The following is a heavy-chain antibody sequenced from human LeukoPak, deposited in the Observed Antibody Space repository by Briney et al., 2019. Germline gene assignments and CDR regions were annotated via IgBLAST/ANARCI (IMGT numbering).Heavy chain of an antibody. CDR3: ANGRKYNYGSGGWFDP. V-gene: IGHV3-23*01. Sequence: GGSLRLSCAASGFTFSSNAMSWVRQAPGKGLEWVSATSGSGGSTYYADSVKGWFTISRDNSKNTLYLQMNSLRAEDTAVYYCANGRKYNYGSGGWFDPWGQGTLVTASS. CDR2: TSGSGGST. D-gene: IGHD3-10*01. J-gene: IGHJ5*02. CDR1: GFTFSSNA.